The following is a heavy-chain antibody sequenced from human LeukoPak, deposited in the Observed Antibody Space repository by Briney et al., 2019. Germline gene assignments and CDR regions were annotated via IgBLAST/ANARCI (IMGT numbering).Heavy chain of an antibody. CDR2: INPNTGGT. D-gene: IGHD5-12*01. V-gene: IGHV1-2*02. Sequence: GASVTVSCKASGYSFSAYYIHWVRQAPGQGLEWMGWINPNTGGTHFEQKFQGRVTMTRDTSISTAYMELTRLTSDDTAVYYCARESYSGYVRWFDPWGQGTRVTVSS. CDR1: GYSFSAYY. J-gene: IGHJ5*02. CDR3: ARESYSGYVRWFDP.